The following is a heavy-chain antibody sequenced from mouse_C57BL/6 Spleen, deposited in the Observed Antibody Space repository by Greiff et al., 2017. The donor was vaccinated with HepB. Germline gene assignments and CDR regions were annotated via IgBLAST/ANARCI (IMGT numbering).Heavy chain of an antibody. V-gene: IGHV1-26*01. CDR2: INPNNGGT. Sequence: EVQLQQSGPELVKPGASVKISCKASGYTFTDYYMNWVKQSHGKSLEWIGDINPNNGGTSYNQKFKGKATLTVDKSSSTAYMELRSLTSEDSAVYYCARGGYYYGSSQAWFAYWGQGTLVTVSA. J-gene: IGHJ3*01. CDR1: GYTFTDYY. D-gene: IGHD1-1*01. CDR3: ARGGYYYGSSQAWFAY.